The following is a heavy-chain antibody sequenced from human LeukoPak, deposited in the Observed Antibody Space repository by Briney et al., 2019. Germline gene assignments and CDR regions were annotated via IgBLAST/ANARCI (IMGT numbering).Heavy chain of an antibody. CDR1: GGSISSSGFY. CDR2: IYNSGAT. D-gene: IGHD3-10*01. J-gene: IGHJ5*02. CDR3: ARHDFGSGYFDP. V-gene: IGHV4-39*01. Sequence: SETLSLTCTVSGGSISSSGFYWGWIRQPPGKGLQWVGHIYNSGATYYNPSLMSRVTISVDTSKNQFSLKLASVTAADRGFYYCARHDFGSGYFDPWGQGTLVTVSS.